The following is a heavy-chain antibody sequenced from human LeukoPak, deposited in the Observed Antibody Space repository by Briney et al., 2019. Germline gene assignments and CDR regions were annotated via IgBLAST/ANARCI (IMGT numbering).Heavy chain of an antibody. CDR1: GGSISISSYY. CDR2: IYYSGST. J-gene: IGHJ5*01. CDR3: VRHDGRGGATMGAFDS. V-gene: IGHV4-39*01. D-gene: IGHD4/OR15-4a*01. Sequence: SPTLSLTRAVSGGSISISSYYWVWIRQPPGKGLEWIASIYYSGSTYYNPSLKSRVTISVDTSKNQFSLKLSSVTAADTAVYYCVRHDGRGGATMGAFDSWGQGSLVTVSS.